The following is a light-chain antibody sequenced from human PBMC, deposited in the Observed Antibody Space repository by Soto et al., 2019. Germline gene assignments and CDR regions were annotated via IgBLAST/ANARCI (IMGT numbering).Light chain of an antibody. CDR1: QSVSSSY. CDR2: DAS. J-gene: IGKJ1*01. CDR3: QQYGSSPST. Sequence: EIVLTQSPGTLSLSPGQRATLSCSASQSVSSSYLAWYQQRPGQAPRLLIHDASSRATGIPDRFSGSGSGTDFTLTISRLEPEDFAVYYCQQYGSSPSTFGQGTKVEIK. V-gene: IGKV3-20*01.